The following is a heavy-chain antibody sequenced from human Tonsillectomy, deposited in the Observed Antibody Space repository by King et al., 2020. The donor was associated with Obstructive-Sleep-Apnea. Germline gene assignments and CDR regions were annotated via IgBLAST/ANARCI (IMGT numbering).Heavy chain of an antibody. CDR2: ISYSGST. V-gene: IGHV4-59*01. CDR1: GGSISSSY. J-gene: IGHJ4*02. CDR3: ARDXXIXYYFXY. Sequence: QLQESGPGLVKPSETLSLTCTVSGGSISSSYWSWFRQPPGKGLEWIGYISYSGSTKYNPSLKSPVTISVDTSKNQFSLKLSSVTAADTGVYYCARDXXIXYYFXYWGQGTXVTXS.